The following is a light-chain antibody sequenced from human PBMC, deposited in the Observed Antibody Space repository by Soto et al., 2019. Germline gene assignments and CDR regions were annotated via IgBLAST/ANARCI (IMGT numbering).Light chain of an antibody. Sequence: EIVLTQSPATLSLSPGERATLSCRASQSVSSYLAWYQQKPGQAPRLLIYDASNRATGIPARFSGSGSGTDFTLPISSLAPEDFAVYYCQQRSNLLTFGGGTKVEIK. CDR1: QSVSSY. CDR3: QQRSNLLT. CDR2: DAS. J-gene: IGKJ4*01. V-gene: IGKV3-11*01.